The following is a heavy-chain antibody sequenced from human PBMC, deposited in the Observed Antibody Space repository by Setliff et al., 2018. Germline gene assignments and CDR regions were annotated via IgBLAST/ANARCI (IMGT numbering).Heavy chain of an antibody. CDR3: ARDRDDGSSFAEYFQH. V-gene: IGHV3-33*01. J-gene: IGHJ1*01. Sequence: GGSLRLSCAASGFTFSSYAMHWVRQAPGKGLEWVAIIWYDGRNKYYADSVYGRFTVSRDNSKSTLYLQMNSLRAEDTAVYYCARDRDDGSSFAEYFQHWGQGTLVTVSS. CDR2: IWYDGRNK. CDR1: GFTFSSYA. D-gene: IGHD3-10*01.